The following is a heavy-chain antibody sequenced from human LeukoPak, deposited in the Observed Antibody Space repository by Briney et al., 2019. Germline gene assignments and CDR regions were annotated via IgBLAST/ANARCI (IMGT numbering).Heavy chain of an antibody. CDR1: GGTFSSYA. CDR2: IIPIFGTA. CDR3: ASHPLTRGEIVAGQYYFDY. V-gene: IGHV1-69*13. J-gene: IGHJ4*02. D-gene: IGHD5-12*01. Sequence: SVKVSCKASGGTFSSYAICWVRQAPGQGLEWMGGIIPIFGTANYAQKFQGRVTITADESTSTAYMELSSLRSEDTAVYYCASHPLTRGEIVAGQYYFDYWGQGTLVTVSS.